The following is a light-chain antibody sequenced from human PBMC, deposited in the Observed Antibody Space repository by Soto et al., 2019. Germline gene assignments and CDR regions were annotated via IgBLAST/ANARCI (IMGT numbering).Light chain of an antibody. CDR3: QQRSNWPVT. CDR2: DAS. Sequence: IVLTQSTATLSLSPRERATLCCRASQSVSSYLAWYQQKPGQAPRLLIYDASNRATGIPARFSGSGSGTDFTLTISSLEPEDFAVYYCQQRSNWPVTFGQGTRLEIK. CDR1: QSVSSY. V-gene: IGKV3-11*01. J-gene: IGKJ5*01.